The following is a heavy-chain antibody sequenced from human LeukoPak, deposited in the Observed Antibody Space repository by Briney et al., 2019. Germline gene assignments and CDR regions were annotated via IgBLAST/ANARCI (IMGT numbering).Heavy chain of an antibody. CDR1: GFTFSSYW. Sequence: GGSLRLSCAASGFTFSSYWMSWVRQAPGKGLEWVANIKQDGSEKYYVDFVKGRFTISRDNAKNSLYLQMNSLRAEDTAVYYCARDRAFGGVIGAFDIWGQGTMVTVSS. CDR2: IKQDGSEK. J-gene: IGHJ3*02. V-gene: IGHV3-7*01. CDR3: ARDRAFGGVIGAFDI. D-gene: IGHD3-16*01.